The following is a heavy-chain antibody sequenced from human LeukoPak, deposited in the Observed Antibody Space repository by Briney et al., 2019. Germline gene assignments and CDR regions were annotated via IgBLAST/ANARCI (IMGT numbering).Heavy chain of an antibody. D-gene: IGHD7-27*01. J-gene: IGHJ3*02. Sequence: ASVKVSCKASGYTFTSYDINWVRQATGQGLEWMGWMNPNSGNIGYAQEFQGRVTMTRNTSISTAYMELSSLRSEDTAVYYCARGRTGDRDDAFDIWGQGTMVTVSS. CDR2: MNPNSGNI. CDR3: ARGRTGDRDDAFDI. V-gene: IGHV1-8*01. CDR1: GYTFTSYD.